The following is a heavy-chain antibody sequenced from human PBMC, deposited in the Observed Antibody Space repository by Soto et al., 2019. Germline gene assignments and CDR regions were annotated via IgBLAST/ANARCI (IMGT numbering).Heavy chain of an antibody. Sequence: QVHLVESGGGVVQPGRSLRLSCAASGFTFSSYGIHWVRQAPGKGLEWVATIWYDGSDTYYADSVKGRFTISRDNSKNTLYLQMNSLRAEDTAVYYCGRSDETDYWGQGTLVTVSS. CDR1: GFTFSSYG. CDR3: GRSDETDY. V-gene: IGHV3-33*01. J-gene: IGHJ4*02. CDR2: IWYDGSDT.